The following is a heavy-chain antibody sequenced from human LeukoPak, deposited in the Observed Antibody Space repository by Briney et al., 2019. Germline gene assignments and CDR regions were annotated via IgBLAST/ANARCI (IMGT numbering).Heavy chain of an antibody. V-gene: IGHV5-51*01. J-gene: IGHJ4*02. CDR3: ARLYSNYFDY. CDR1: GYSFTTYW. Sequence: GESLKISCKGSGYSFTTYWIGWVRQMPGKGLEWMGIIYPGDSDTRYSPSFHGQVTISADKSISTAYLQWSSLKASDTAMYYRARLYSNYFDYWGQGTLVTVSS. CDR2: IYPGDSDT. D-gene: IGHD4-11*01.